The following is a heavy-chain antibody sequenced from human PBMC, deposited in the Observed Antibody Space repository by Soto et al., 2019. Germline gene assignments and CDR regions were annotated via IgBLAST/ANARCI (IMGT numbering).Heavy chain of an antibody. CDR1: GFSFSTCA. J-gene: IGHJ4*02. CDR3: AAQATGYFVPFDF. CDR2: ISASGDTT. D-gene: IGHD3-22*01. Sequence: EVQLLESGGGLVQPGGSLRLSCAASGFSFSTCAVSWVRQAPGKGLEWVSSISASGDTTHYAESVRGRFTISRDNSRNTLHFQMSSLTAEDTAIYSCAAQATGYFVPFDFWGRGTLVTVSS. V-gene: IGHV3-23*01.